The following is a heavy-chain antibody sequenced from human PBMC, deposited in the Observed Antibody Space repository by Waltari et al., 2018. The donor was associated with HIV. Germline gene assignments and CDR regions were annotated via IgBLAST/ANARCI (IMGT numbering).Heavy chain of an antibody. CDR1: GDSVSSNSAA. D-gene: IGHD1-26*01. CDR3: ACGSNKLLDY. Sequence: QVQLQQSGPGLVKPSQTLSLTCAISGDSVSSNSAAWNWIRQSPSRGLEWLGRTYYMSKWYNDYALFVKGRVTITPDTSGNQFSLQLNSVTPEDTAVYYCACGSNKLLDYWGQGTLVTVSS. V-gene: IGHV6-1*01. J-gene: IGHJ4*02. CDR2: TYYMSKWYN.